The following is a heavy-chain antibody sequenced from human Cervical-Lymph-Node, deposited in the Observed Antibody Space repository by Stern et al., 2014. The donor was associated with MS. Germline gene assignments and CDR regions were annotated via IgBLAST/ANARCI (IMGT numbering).Heavy chain of an antibody. CDR2: LIPVFDAP. CDR1: GDTLSSHT. J-gene: IGHJ6*02. V-gene: IGHV1-69*01. D-gene: IGHD3-10*01. CDR3: ATGAHGMDV. Sequence: VQLVESGAEVKKVGSSVKVSCKASGDTLSSHTLSWVRQAPGQGLEWMGGLIPVFDAPNYAQKFQGRVKITSDETTNTAHMELSSLGSEDTAVYYCATGAHGMDVWGQGTAVSVSS.